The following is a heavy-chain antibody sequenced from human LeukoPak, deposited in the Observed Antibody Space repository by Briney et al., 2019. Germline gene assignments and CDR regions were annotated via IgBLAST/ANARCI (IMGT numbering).Heavy chain of an antibody. CDR1: GGSISSYY. Sequence: PSETLSLTCTVSGGSISSYYWSWIRQPPGKGLEWIGYIYYSGSTNYNPSLKSRVTISVDTSKNQFSLKLSSVTAADTAVYYCARSHIAAPSGLDYWGQGTLVTVSS. J-gene: IGHJ4*02. CDR3: ARSHIAAPSGLDY. CDR2: IYYSGST. D-gene: IGHD6-6*01. V-gene: IGHV4-59*01.